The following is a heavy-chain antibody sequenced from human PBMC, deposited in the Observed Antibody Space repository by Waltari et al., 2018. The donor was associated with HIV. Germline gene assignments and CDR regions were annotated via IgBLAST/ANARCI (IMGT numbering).Heavy chain of an antibody. Sequence: EVQLVESGGGLVKPGGSLRLSCAVSGFTFSNAWMTWVRQAPGKGLEWVGHIKTKTDGGTTDYAAPVKGRFTISRDDSRNILYLQLNSLKTEDTAMYYCTTGDGDYPYWGQGTLVTVSS. V-gene: IGHV3-15*01. CDR1: GFTFSNAW. D-gene: IGHD4-17*01. CDR3: TTGDGDYPY. CDR2: IKTKTDGGTT. J-gene: IGHJ4*02.